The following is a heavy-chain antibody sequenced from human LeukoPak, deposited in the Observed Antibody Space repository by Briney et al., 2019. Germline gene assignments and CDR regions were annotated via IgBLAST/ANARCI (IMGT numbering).Heavy chain of an antibody. D-gene: IGHD6-19*01. V-gene: IGHV4-34*01. CDR2: ISQSGSI. CDR3: ARGHSSDIPVQLYGMDV. CDR1: GGSFSEYY. J-gene: IGHJ6*02. Sequence: SETLSLTCAVYGGSFSEYYWSWIRQSPGKGLEWIAEISQSGSINYNPSLKSRVTISVDASKKQFSLKMSSVTAADTAVYYCARGHSSDIPVQLYGMDVWGQGTTVTVSS.